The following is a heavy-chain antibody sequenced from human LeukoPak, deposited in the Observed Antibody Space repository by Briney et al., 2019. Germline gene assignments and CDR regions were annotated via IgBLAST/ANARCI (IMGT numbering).Heavy chain of an antibody. Sequence: ASVKVSCKASGYTFTGYYMHWVRQAPGQGLEWMGWINPNSGGTNYAQKFQGRVTMARDTSISTAYMELSRLRSDDTAVYYCASRDMVRGVITNYYYYMDVWGKGTTVTVSS. D-gene: IGHD3-10*01. CDR2: INPNSGGT. CDR1: GYTFTGYY. CDR3: ASRDMVRGVITNYYYYMDV. J-gene: IGHJ6*03. V-gene: IGHV1-2*02.